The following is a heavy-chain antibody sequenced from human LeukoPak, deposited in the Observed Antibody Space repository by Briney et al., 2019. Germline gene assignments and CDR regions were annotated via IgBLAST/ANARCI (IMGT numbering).Heavy chain of an antibody. CDR1: GFTFSSYG. CDR3: AKGPPPQYSSGWFTYYYYYMDV. V-gene: IGHV3-30*18. CDR2: ISYDGSNK. J-gene: IGHJ6*03. Sequence: PGGSLRLSCAASGFTFSSYGMHWVRQAPGKGLEWVAVISYDGSNKYYADSVKGRFTISRDNSKHTLYLQMNSLRAEDTAVYYCAKGPPPQYSSGWFTYYYYYMDVWGKGTTVTVSS. D-gene: IGHD6-19*01.